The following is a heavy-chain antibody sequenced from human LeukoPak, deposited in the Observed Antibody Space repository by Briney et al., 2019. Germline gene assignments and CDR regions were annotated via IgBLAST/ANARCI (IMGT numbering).Heavy chain of an antibody. CDR2: IYWDDDK. CDR1: GSSLSTSSVG. V-gene: IGHV2-5*02. Sequence: SGPTLVNPTLTLTGTCTFSGSSLSTSSVGVGWIRQPPGKDLEWLALIYWDDDKRYSPSLKSRLTITKDTSKNQVVFTMTNMDHVDTGTYYCARSLYYLYYFDYWGQGTLVTVSS. J-gene: IGHJ4*02. CDR3: ARSLYYLYYFDY. D-gene: IGHD3-22*01.